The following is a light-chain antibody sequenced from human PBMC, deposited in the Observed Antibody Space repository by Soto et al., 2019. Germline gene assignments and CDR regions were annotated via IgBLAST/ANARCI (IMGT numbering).Light chain of an antibody. CDR1: QSISSW. CDR3: QQYNSHPWT. CDR2: KAS. J-gene: IGKJ1*01. V-gene: IGKV1-5*03. Sequence: DIQMTQSPSTLSASVGDRVTITCRASQSISSWLAWYQQKPGKAPKLLIYKASSFESGVPSRFSGSGSGTEFTLTISSLQPDDFATYYCQQYNSHPWTFGQGTKVEIK.